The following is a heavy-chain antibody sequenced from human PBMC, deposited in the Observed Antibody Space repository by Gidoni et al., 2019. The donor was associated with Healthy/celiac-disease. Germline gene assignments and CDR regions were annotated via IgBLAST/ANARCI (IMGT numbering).Heavy chain of an antibody. CDR2: ISSSGSTI. V-gene: IGHV3-11*01. J-gene: IGHJ4*02. D-gene: IGHD4-17*01. CDR3: ARENGDYGPKKKSYTLFDY. Sequence: QVQLVESGGGLVKPGGSLRLSCAASGFTFSGYYMRWTRQAPGKGLGWVSYISSSGSTIYYADSVKGRFTISRDNAKNSLYLQMNSLRAEDTAVYYCARENGDYGPKKKSYTLFDYWGQGTLVTVSS. CDR1: GFTFSGYY.